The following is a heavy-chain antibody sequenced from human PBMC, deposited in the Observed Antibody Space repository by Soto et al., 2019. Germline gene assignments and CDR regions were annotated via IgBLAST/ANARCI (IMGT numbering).Heavy chain of an antibody. Sequence: GGALRLSCAASGFTFSSHAMSWVPQAPGKGLEWVSAISASGGSTYYADSVKGPFTISRDHSKNTLYLQTNNLRAEDTAVHYCAKGRATTEYFEYWGQGTLVTVSS. D-gene: IGHD1-26*01. CDR2: ISASGGST. CDR1: GFTFSSHA. CDR3: AKGRATTEYFEY. J-gene: IGHJ4*02. V-gene: IGHV3-23*01.